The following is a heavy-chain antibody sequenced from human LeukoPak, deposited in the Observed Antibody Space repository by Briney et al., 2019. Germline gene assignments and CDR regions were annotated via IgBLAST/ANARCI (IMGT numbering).Heavy chain of an antibody. V-gene: IGHV3-23*01. CDR2: ISGSGGST. D-gene: IGHD5-24*01. CDR1: GFTFSSYW. J-gene: IGHJ4*02. Sequence: GGSLRLTCAASGFTFSSYWMSWVRQAPGKGLEWVSAISGSGGSTYYADSVKGRFTISRDNSKNTLYLQMNSLRAEDTAVYYCAKGRDGYNDYWGQGTLVTVSS. CDR3: AKGRDGYNDY.